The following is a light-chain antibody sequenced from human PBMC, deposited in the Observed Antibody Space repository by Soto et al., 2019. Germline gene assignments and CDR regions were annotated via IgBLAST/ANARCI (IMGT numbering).Light chain of an antibody. J-gene: IGLJ1*01. CDR2: EVN. V-gene: IGLV2-8*01. Sequence: QSALTQPPSASGSPGQSVTISCTGTSSDVGGYNYVSWYQHHPGKAPKLMIFEVNKRPSGVPDRFSGSKFGNTASLTVSGLQAEYEADYYCNSYAGLIYVFGTGTKLTVL. CDR3: NSYAGLIYV. CDR1: SSDVGGYNY.